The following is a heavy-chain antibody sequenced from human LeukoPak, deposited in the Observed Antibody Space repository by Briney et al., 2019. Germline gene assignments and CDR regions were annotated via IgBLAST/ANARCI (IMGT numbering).Heavy chain of an antibody. CDR1: GFTFSSSW. CDR3: ARRAGAYSHPYDY. V-gene: IGHV3-7*03. J-gene: IGHJ4*02. D-gene: IGHD4/OR15-4a*01. CDR2: IREDGSEK. Sequence: GGSLRLSCVASGFTFSSSWMTWVRQAPGKGLEWVASIREDGSEKTSVDSVKGRFTISRDNAKNSLYLQMNSLRAEDTAVYYCARRAGAYSHPYDYWGQGTPVTVSS.